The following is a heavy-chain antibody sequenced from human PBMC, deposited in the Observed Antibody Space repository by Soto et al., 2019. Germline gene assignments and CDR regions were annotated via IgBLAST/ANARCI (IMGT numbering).Heavy chain of an antibody. D-gene: IGHD1-26*01. CDR1: GGTFSSYA. CDR3: ARDRRGWELRAGPFDY. Sequence: QVQLVQSGAEVKKPGSSVKVSYKASGGTFSSYAISWVRQAPGQGLEWMGGIIPIFGTANYAQKFQGRVTITADKSTSTAYMELSSLRSEDTAVYYCARDRRGWELRAGPFDYWGQGTLVTVSS. V-gene: IGHV1-69*06. J-gene: IGHJ4*02. CDR2: IIPIFGTA.